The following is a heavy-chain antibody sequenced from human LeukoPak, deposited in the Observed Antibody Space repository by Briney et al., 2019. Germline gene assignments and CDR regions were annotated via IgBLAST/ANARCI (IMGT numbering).Heavy chain of an antibody. CDR3: ARGEQQLVQDAFDI. CDR2: IIPIFGTA. CDR1: GGTFSNYA. V-gene: IGHV1-69*05. J-gene: IGHJ3*02. D-gene: IGHD6-13*01. Sequence: SVKVSCKASGGTFSNYAISWVRQAPGQGLEWMGGIIPIFGTANYAQKFQGRVTITTDESTSTAYMELSSLRSEDTAVYYCARGEQQLVQDAFDIWGQGTMVTVSS.